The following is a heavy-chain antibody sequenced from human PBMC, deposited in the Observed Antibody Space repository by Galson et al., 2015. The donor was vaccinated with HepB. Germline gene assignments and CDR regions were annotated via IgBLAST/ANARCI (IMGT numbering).Heavy chain of an antibody. CDR1: GFTFSTYS. CDR3: ARDYGGNSLPFDI. D-gene: IGHD4-23*01. CDR2: IRSGTTTT. Sequence: SLRLSCAASGFTFSTYSMSWVRQAPGKGLQWVSYIRSGTTTTYYADSVKGRFTISRDNAKNSLYLQMNSLRDEDTAVYYCARDYGGNSLPFDIWGQGTMVTVSS. V-gene: IGHV3-48*02. J-gene: IGHJ3*02.